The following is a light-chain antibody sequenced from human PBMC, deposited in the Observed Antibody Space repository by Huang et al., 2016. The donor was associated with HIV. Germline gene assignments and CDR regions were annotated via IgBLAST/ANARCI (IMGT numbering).Light chain of an antibody. CDR2: GAS. CDR3: QLSGRSVT. Sequence: EIVLTQSPDTVSLSPGEATTLFCRASRSVDSNFFAWYQQKPGQSPRLLIYGASTRAAGIPDRFSGSGSGIDFTLTISRLEPEDVAVYFCQLSGRSVTFGQGTKLEI. V-gene: IGKV3-20*01. J-gene: IGKJ2*01. CDR1: RSVDSNF.